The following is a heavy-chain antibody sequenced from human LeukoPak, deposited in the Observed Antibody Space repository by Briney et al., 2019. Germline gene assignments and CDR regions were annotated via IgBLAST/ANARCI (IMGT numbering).Heavy chain of an antibody. CDR1: GLTFSTYS. Sequence: PGGSLRLSCAASGLTFSTYSMNWVRQAPGKGLEWVSYISSSSSTIYYADSVKGRFTISRDNAKNSLYLQMNSLRDEDTAVYYCASGDYGDSRFDYWGQGTLVTVSS. D-gene: IGHD4-17*01. CDR3: ASGDYGDSRFDY. CDR2: ISSSSSTI. J-gene: IGHJ4*02. V-gene: IGHV3-48*02.